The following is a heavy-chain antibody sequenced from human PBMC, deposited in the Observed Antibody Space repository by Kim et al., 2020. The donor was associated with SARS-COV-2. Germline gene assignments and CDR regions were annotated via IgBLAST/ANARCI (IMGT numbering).Heavy chain of an antibody. J-gene: IGHJ4*02. CDR3: ARENAYGYSGFFDY. D-gene: IGHD5-18*01. CDR1: GGSISTYY. CDR2: IYHSGST. Sequence: SETLSLTCTVSGGSISTYYWSWIRQAPGKGLEWIGYIYHSGSTNYNPSLKTRVTMSIDMSKQQFSLQVSSVTAADTAIYYCARENAYGYSGFFDYWGQGVLVTVSS. V-gene: IGHV4-59*13.